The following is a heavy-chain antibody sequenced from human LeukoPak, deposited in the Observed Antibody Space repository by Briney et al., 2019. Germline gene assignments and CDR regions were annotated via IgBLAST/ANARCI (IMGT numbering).Heavy chain of an antibody. D-gene: IGHD2-15*01. Sequence: GRSLRLSCSASGFPFSSYAMHWVRQAPGKGLEYVSAISDSGGSTYYADSVKGRFTISRDNSKNTLYFQMSSLRAEDTAVYFCVRGYSFGPYGMDVWGQGTTVTVSS. J-gene: IGHJ6*02. V-gene: IGHV3-64*05. CDR3: VRGYSFGPYGMDV. CDR2: ISDSGGST. CDR1: GFPFSSYA.